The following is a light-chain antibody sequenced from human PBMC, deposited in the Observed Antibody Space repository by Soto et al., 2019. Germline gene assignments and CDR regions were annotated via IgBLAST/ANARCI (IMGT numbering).Light chain of an antibody. Sequence: DIRVTQSPSTLSASVGERVTISCRASQTIDNWLAWYQQKPGKAPTLLIYAASTLKSGVPSRFSGSGSGTEFSLTISGLQPEDLATYYCQPYNSYSPGFFTFGQGTKVEIK. J-gene: IGKJ2*01. V-gene: IGKV1-5*03. CDR3: QPYNSYSPGFFT. CDR1: QTIDNW. CDR2: AAS.